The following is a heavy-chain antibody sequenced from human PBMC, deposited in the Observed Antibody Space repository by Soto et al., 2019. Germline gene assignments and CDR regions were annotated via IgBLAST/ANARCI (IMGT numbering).Heavy chain of an antibody. CDR1: GFIFRNYA. J-gene: IGHJ6*02. V-gene: IGHV3-64D*08. CDR2: ISSNGCST. D-gene: IGHD3-22*01. Sequence: GGSLRLSCSASGFIFRNYAIHWVRQAPGKGLEYVSVISSNGCSTYFADSVKGRFTISSENFKNTLYLQMSSLCAGDTVLYYCVKADSSGYGPYYYGMDVWGQGTTVTVSS. CDR3: VKADSSGYGPYYYGMDV.